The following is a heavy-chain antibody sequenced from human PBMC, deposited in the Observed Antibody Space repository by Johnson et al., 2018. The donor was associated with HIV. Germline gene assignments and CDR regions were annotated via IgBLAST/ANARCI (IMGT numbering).Heavy chain of an antibody. CDR3: TTVRMSSAYAFDI. Sequence: VQLVESGGGLVQPGGSLRLSCAASGFTFSRYWMSWVRQAPGKGLEWVANIKQDGSEKYYVDSVKGRFTISRDNAKNSLYLQMNSLKTEDTAVYYCTTVRMSSAYAFDIWGQGTTVTVSS. J-gene: IGHJ3*02. V-gene: IGHV3-7*05. D-gene: IGHD6-25*01. CDR2: IKQDGSEK. CDR1: GFTFSRYW.